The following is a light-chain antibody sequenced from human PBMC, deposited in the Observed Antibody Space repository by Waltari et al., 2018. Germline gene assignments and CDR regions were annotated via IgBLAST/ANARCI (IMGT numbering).Light chain of an antibody. CDR3: SSYTSSTTLVYV. J-gene: IGLJ1*01. Sequence: QSALTQPASVSGSPGQSITISCTGISSNVSDYNYVSWSQQPPGKAPKLIVYGVNNRPSGVSHRFSGSKSGNTASLTISGLQGEDEADYYCSSYTSSTTLVYVFGTGTKVTVL. CDR2: GVN. V-gene: IGLV2-14*01. CDR1: SSNVSDYNY.